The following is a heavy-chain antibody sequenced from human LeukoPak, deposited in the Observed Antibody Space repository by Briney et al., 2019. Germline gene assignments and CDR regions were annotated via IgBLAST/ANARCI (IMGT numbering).Heavy chain of an antibody. CDR1: GFTFSIYE. CDR3: ARANSRSTMVRGVIIRGWFDP. CDR2: ISSSGSVI. D-gene: IGHD3-10*01. J-gene: IGHJ5*02. Sequence: PGGSLRLSCVASGFTFSIYEMTWVRQAPGKGLEWLSYISSSGSVIYYADSVKGRFTISRDNAKNSLYLQMNSLRAEDTALYYCARANSRSTMVRGVIIRGWFDPWGQGTLVTVSS. V-gene: IGHV3-48*03.